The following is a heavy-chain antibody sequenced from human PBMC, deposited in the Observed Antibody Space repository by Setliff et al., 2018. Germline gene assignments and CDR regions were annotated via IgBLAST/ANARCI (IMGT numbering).Heavy chain of an antibody. V-gene: IGHV4-34*01. CDR1: GGSFSDSH. D-gene: IGHD2-8*02. CDR3: ARAPPYTNYWSALSWIDP. CDR2: IDQGGST. Sequence: SETLSLTCAVYGGSFSDSHWSWIRQPPGKGLEWIGEIDQGGSTNYNPSLKSRVTISLDTSKNQFSLKLASMTAADTAIYYCARAPPYTNYWSALSWIDPWGQGTLVTVSS. J-gene: IGHJ5*02.